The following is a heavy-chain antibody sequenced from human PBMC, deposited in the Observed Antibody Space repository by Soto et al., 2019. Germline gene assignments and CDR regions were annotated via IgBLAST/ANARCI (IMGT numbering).Heavy chain of an antibody. CDR3: ARHGSNYYDSSSYPPQGLLDP. Sequence: GGSLRLSCAASGFTFSTNAMSWVRQAPGKGLEWVSGISGSGGSTYYADSVKGRFTISRDNSKNTQYMQMNSLRAEDTAVYYCARHGSNYYDSSSYPPQGLLDPWGQGPLVTVSS. CDR2: ISGSGGST. CDR1: GFTFSTNA. J-gene: IGHJ5*02. V-gene: IGHV3-23*01. D-gene: IGHD3-22*01.